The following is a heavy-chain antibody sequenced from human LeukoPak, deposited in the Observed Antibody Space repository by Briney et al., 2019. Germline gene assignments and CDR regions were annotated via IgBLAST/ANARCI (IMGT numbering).Heavy chain of an antibody. Sequence: GGSLRLSCAASGFTFSSYGMHWVRQAPGKGLEWVAVIWYDGSNKYYADSVKGRFTISRDNSKNTLYLQMNSLRAEDTAVYYCARDRVVVTATNAFDIWGQGTMVTVSS. V-gene: IGHV3-33*01. CDR1: GFTFSSYG. J-gene: IGHJ3*02. CDR3: ARDRVVVTATNAFDI. D-gene: IGHD2-21*02. CDR2: IWYDGSNK.